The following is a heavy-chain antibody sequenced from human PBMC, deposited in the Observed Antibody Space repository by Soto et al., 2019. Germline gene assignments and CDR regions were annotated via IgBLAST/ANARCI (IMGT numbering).Heavy chain of an antibody. CDR3: ARQGAALRDYYYGMDV. CDR2: IIPIFGTA. V-gene: IGHV1-69*12. CDR1: GGTFSRYA. J-gene: IGHJ6*02. Sequence: QVQLVQSGAEVKKPGSSVKVSCKASGGTFSRYAISWVRQAPGQGLEWMGGIIPIFGTANYAQKFQGRVTITADESTSPAYMELSSMRSEDTAVYYCARQGAALRDYYYGMDVWGQGTTVTVSS. D-gene: IGHD6-25*01.